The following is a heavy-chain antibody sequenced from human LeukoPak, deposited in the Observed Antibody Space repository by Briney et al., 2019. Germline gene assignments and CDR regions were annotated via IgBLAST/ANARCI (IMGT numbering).Heavy chain of an antibody. CDR2: IRRSSTDT. J-gene: IGHJ4*02. CDR1: GFTFTDFY. V-gene: IGHV3-11*06. Sequence: GGSLRLSCAASGFTFTDFYMSWIRQAPGKGLEWLSDIRRSSTDTNYADSVKGRFTISRDNAKNSLFLQLNSLRAEDTAVYYCAKQGCSGGGCYFDYWGQGTLVTVSS. D-gene: IGHD2-15*01. CDR3: AKQGCSGGGCYFDY.